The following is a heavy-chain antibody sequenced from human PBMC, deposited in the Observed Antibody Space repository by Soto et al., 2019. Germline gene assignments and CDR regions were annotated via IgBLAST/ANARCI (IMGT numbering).Heavy chain of an antibody. CDR3: AIKPGLLLRVGYFDY. Sequence: EVQLLESGGGLVQPGGSLGLSCAASGFTYSSYAMSWVRQAPGKGLEWVSAISGSGGSTYYADSVKGRFTISRDNSKNTLYLQMNSLRAEDTAVYYCAIKPGLLLRVGYFDYCRQGTLVTVSS. CDR2: ISGSGGST. CDR1: GFTYSSYA. V-gene: IGHV3-23*01. J-gene: IGHJ4*02. D-gene: IGHD3-22*01.